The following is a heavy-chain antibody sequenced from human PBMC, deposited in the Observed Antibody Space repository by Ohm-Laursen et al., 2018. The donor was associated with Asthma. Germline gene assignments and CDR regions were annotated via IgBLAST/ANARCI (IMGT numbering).Heavy chain of an antibody. CDR2: MFSSGGA. V-gene: IGHV4-59*02. D-gene: IGHD3-9*01. Sequence: SDTLSLTCGVSGGSVSGYYWSWVRQPPGRELEWIAYMFSSGGANYNPSLKSRVTLSTDTSKNQVSLRLSSVTAADTALYFCARLDWAQSMFDSWGQGSLVTVSS. CDR3: ARLDWAQSMFDS. CDR1: GGSVSGYY. J-gene: IGHJ4*02.